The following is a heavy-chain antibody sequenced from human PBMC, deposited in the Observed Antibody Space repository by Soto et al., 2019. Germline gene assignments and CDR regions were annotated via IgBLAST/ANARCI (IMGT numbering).Heavy chain of an antibody. V-gene: IGHV3-30-3*01. J-gene: IGHJ6*02. Sequence: QVQLVESGGGVVQRGRSLRLSCAASGFTFSSYAMHWVRQAPGKGLEWVAVISYDGSNKYYADSVKGRFTISRDNSKNTLYLQMNSLRAEDTAVYYCAREKTYYYYYGMDVWGQGTTVTVSS. CDR2: ISYDGSNK. CDR3: AREKTYYYYYGMDV. CDR1: GFTFSSYA.